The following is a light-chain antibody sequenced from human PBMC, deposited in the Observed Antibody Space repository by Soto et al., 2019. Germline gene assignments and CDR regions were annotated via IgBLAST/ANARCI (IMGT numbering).Light chain of an antibody. V-gene: IGLV2-14*01. J-gene: IGLJ1*01. Sequence: QSALTQPASVSGSRGQSITISCTGTSSDVGGYNYVSWYQQHPGKAPKLMIYEVSNRPSGVSNRFSGSKSGNTASLTISGLQAEDEADYCCSSYTSSSIDYVFGTGTKLAVL. CDR3: SSYTSSSIDYV. CDR1: SSDVGGYNY. CDR2: EVS.